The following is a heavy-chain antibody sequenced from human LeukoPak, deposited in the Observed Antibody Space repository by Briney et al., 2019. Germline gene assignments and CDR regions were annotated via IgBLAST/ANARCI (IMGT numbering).Heavy chain of an antibody. Sequence: SVKVSCKASGGTFSSYAISWVRQAPGQGPEWMGGIIPIFGTANYAQKFQGRVTITADESTSTAYMELSSLRSEDTAVYYCASSDYYDFWSGADIWGQGTMVTVSS. V-gene: IGHV1-69*13. D-gene: IGHD3-3*01. CDR1: GGTFSSYA. CDR3: ASSDYYDFWSGADI. CDR2: IIPIFGTA. J-gene: IGHJ3*02.